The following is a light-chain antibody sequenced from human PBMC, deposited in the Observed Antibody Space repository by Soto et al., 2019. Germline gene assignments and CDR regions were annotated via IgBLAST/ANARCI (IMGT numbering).Light chain of an antibody. CDR1: QSIRNY. CDR2: GAY. V-gene: IGKV1-5*01. J-gene: IGKJ1*01. CDR3: QHNNRYSPP. Sequence: DIQLTQSPPTLSASVGDRVTITCRASQSIRNYLAWYQQMPGKAPKLLIYGAYNLQSGVPSRFSGSGSGTEFTLTISSLQPDDFATYFCQHNNRYSPPFGPGPQVDIK.